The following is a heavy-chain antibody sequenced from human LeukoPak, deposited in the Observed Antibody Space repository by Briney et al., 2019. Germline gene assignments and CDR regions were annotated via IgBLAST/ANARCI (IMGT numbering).Heavy chain of an antibody. CDR2: IHHSGST. CDR1: GASISSGGSY. Sequence: PSETLSLTCTVSGASISSGGSYRNWIRQPPGKGLEWIGYIHHSGSTDYNPSLKSRVTISVDRSKNQFSLKLSSVTAADTAVYYCARSGDTALVLDYWGQGTLVTVSS. J-gene: IGHJ4*02. CDR3: ARSGDTALVLDY. D-gene: IGHD5-18*01. V-gene: IGHV4-30-2*01.